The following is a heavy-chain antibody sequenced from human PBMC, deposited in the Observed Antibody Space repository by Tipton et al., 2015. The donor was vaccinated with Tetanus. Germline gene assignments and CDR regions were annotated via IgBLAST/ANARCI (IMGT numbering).Heavy chain of an antibody. CDR1: GFTVSSNY. J-gene: IGHJ6*02. CDR3: ARDGSAMSSMDV. D-gene: IGHD2-2*01. Sequence: GSLRLSCAASGFTVSSNYMSWVRQAPGKGLEWASVIYSGGSTYYADSVKGRFTISRDNSKNTLYLQMNSLRAEDTAVYYCARDGSAMSSMDVWGQGTTVTVSS. CDR2: IYSGGST. V-gene: IGHV3-53*01.